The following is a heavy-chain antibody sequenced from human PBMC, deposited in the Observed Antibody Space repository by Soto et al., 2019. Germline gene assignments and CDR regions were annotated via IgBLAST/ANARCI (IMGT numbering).Heavy chain of an antibody. CDR3: ARDRGADYYDSGGYYGVNAFDI. J-gene: IGHJ3*02. D-gene: IGHD3-22*01. CDR2: IYYSGTT. Sequence: QVQLQESGPGLVKPSQTLSLTCTVSGGSISSGSYYWSWIRKHPGKGLEWIGYIYYSGTTYYNQSLKSRVIISRDTSKNQFSLKLNSVTAADTDVYYCARDRGADYYDSGGYYGVNAFDIWGQGTMVTVSS. V-gene: IGHV4-31*03. CDR1: GGSISSGSYY.